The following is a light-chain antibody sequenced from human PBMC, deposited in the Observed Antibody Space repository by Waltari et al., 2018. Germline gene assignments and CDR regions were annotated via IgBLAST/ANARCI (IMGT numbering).Light chain of an antibody. CDR1: SRDVGGYKY. V-gene: IGLV2-8*01. J-gene: IGLJ2*01. CDR2: EVN. CDR3: SSYAVSNNLL. Sequence: QSALTQPPSASGSPGQSVTISCTGTSRDVGGYKYVSWYQQHPGKAPRLIIYEVNRRPSGVPDRFSGSKSGNTAFLTVSGLQAEDEADYYCSSYAVSNNLLFGGGTKLTVL.